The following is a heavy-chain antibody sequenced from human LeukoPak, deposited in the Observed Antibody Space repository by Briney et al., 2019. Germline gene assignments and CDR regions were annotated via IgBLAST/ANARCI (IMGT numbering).Heavy chain of an antibody. D-gene: IGHD3-10*01. Sequence: SSETLSLTCTVSGGSISSYYWSWIRQPPGKGLEWIGYIYYSGSTNYNPSLKSRVTISVDTSKNQFSLKLSSVTAADTAVYYCARGWNKVRGPYYYYYYMDVWGKGTTVTISS. J-gene: IGHJ6*03. CDR2: IYYSGST. V-gene: IGHV4-59*01. CDR3: ARGWNKVRGPYYYYYYMDV. CDR1: GGSISSYY.